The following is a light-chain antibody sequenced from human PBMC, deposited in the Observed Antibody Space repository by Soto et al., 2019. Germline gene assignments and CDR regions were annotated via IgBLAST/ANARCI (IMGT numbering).Light chain of an antibody. CDR3: ATWDSSLSAVV. V-gene: IGLV1-51*01. CDR2: DNN. Sequence: QSVLTQPPSVSGAPGQRVTISCTGSSSNIGAGYDVHWYQQVPGTAPKLLMYDNNNRPSVIPDRFSGSKSGTSATLGITGLQTGDESDYYCATWDSSLSAVVFGGGTQLTVL. J-gene: IGLJ2*01. CDR1: SSNIGAGYD.